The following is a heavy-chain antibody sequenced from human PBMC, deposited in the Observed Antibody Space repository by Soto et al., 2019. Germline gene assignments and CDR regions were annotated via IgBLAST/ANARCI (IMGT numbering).Heavy chain of an antibody. V-gene: IGHV1-69*06. CDR2: IIPIFGTA. Sequence: SVKVSCKASGGTFSSYAISWVRQAPGQGLEWMGGIIPIFGTANYAQKFQGRVTITADKSTSTAYMELSSLRSEDTAVYYCAREPDYDFWSGYYPLDYWGQGTLVTVSS. CDR1: GGTFSSYA. D-gene: IGHD3-3*01. CDR3: AREPDYDFWSGYYPLDY. J-gene: IGHJ4*02.